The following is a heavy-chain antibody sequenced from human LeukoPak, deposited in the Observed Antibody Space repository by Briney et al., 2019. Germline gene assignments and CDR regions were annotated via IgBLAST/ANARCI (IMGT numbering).Heavy chain of an antibody. CDR2: ISSSSTNI. Sequence: PGGSLRLSCAASGFTFSTYGMNWVRQAPGKGLEWLSYISSSSTNIYYADSVKGRFTVSRDNAKNSLFLQMNSLRDEDTAVYYFAHYVDYMGRGSYWGQGTLVTVSS. D-gene: IGHD4-17*01. V-gene: IGHV3-48*02. J-gene: IGHJ4*02. CDR3: AHYVDYMGRGSY. CDR1: GFTFSTYG.